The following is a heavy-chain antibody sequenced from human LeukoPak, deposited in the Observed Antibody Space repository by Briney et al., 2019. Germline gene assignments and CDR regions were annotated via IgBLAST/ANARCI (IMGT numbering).Heavy chain of an antibody. V-gene: IGHV1-18*01. CDR2: ISAYNGNT. Sequence: GASVKVSCKAPGYTFTSYGISWVRQAPGQGLEWMGWISAYNGNTNYAQKLQGRVTMTTDTSTSTAYMELRSLRSDDTAVYYCARDWVSCSGGSCYSYYYYYGMDVWGQGTTVTVSS. J-gene: IGHJ6*02. D-gene: IGHD2-15*01. CDR3: ARDWVSCSGGSCYSYYYYYGMDV. CDR1: GYTFTSYG.